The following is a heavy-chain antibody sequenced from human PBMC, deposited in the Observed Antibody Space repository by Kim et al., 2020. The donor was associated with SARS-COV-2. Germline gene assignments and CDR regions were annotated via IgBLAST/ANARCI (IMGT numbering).Heavy chain of an antibody. D-gene: IGHD3-10*01. CDR3: ASPGEVVRGVIHYYYYGMDV. Sequence: RFTISRDNSKTTLYLQMNSLRAEDTAVYYCASPGEVVRGVIHYYYYGMDVWGQGTTVTVSS. V-gene: IGHV3-53*01. J-gene: IGHJ6*02.